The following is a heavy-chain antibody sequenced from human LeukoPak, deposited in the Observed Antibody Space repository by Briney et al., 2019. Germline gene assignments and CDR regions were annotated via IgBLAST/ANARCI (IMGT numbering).Heavy chain of an antibody. Sequence: ASVKVSCKASGYTFTSYGMSWVRQAPGQGLEWTGWISAYNGNTNYAQKLQRRVTMTTDTSTSTAYMELRSLRSDDTAVYYCARVVTMVRGVNPHNWFDPWGQGTLVSVSS. D-gene: IGHD3-10*01. CDR2: ISAYNGNT. CDR3: ARVVTMVRGVNPHNWFDP. V-gene: IGHV1-18*01. J-gene: IGHJ5*02. CDR1: GYTFTSYG.